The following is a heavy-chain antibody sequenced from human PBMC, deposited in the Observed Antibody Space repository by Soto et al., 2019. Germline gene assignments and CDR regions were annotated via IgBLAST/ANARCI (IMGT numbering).Heavy chain of an antibody. CDR2: IY. CDR3: ARHTPAISISDH. J-gene: IGHJ4*02. D-gene: IGHD2-15*01. V-gene: IGHV4-39*01. Sequence: PSETLSLTCTVSGGSISSSSYYWGWIRQPPGKGLEWIGSIYYNPSLKSRVTISVDTSKNQFSLKLSSVTAADTAVYYCARHTPAISISDHWGQGTLVTVSS. CDR1: GGSISSSSYY.